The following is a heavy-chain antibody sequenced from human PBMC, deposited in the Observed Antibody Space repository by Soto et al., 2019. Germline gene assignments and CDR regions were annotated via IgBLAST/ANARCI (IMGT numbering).Heavy chain of an antibody. V-gene: IGHV4-38-2*02. CDR1: GYSISSGYY. Sequence: PSETLSLTCAVSGYSISSGYYWGWIRQPPGKGLEWIGSIYHSGSTYYNPSLKSRVTISVDTSKNQFSLKLSSVTAADTAVYYCARERVEMATIRAEDFDYWGQGTLVTVSS. D-gene: IGHD5-12*01. CDR2: IYHSGST. CDR3: ARERVEMATIRAEDFDY. J-gene: IGHJ4*02.